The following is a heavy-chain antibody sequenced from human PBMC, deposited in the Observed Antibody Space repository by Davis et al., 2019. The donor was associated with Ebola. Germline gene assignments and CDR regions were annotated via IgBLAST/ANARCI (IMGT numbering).Heavy chain of an antibody. J-gene: IGHJ6*03. D-gene: IGHD1-1*01. CDR2: INHSGST. V-gene: IGHV4-34*01. CDR3: ARERALGYRAYNYYYMDV. Sequence: PSETLSLTCAVYGGSFSGYYWSWIRQPPGKGLEWIGEINHSGSTYYNPSLKSRVSISVDTSKNLFSLKLSSVTAADTAVYYCARERALGYRAYNYYYMDVWGKGTTVTVSS. CDR1: GGSFSGYY.